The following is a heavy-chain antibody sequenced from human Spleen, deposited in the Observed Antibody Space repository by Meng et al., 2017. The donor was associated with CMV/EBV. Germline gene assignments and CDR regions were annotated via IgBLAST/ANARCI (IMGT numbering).Heavy chain of an antibody. Sequence: TSDGISWVRQDPGQGLEWMGWISAYNGNTNYAQKLQGRVTMTTDTSTSTAYMELRSLRSDDTAVYYCASGGRGTYYDFWSGYSYFDYWGQGTLVTVSS. CDR1: TSDG. V-gene: IGHV1-18*01. CDR2: ISAYNGNT. D-gene: IGHD3-3*01. J-gene: IGHJ4*02. CDR3: ASGGRGTYYDFWSGYSYFDY.